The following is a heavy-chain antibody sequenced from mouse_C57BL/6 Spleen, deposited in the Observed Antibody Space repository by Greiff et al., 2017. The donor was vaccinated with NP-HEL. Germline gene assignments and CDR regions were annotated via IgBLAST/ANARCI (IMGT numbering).Heavy chain of an antibody. CDR1: GYTFTSYW. J-gene: IGHJ2*01. D-gene: IGHD1-1*01. Sequence: QVQLQQPGAELVKPGASVKLSCKASGYTFTSYWMHWVKQRPGQGLEWIGMIHPNSGSTNYNEKFKSKATLTVDTSSSTAYMQLSSLTSEDSAVYYCAITWVVAPCFDYWGQGTTLTVSS. CDR2: IHPNSGST. V-gene: IGHV1-64*01. CDR3: AITWVVAPCFDY.